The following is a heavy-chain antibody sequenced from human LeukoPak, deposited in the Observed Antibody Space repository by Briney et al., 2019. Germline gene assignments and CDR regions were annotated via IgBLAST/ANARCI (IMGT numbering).Heavy chain of an antibody. Sequence: SETLSLTCTVSGGSISSYYWSWIRQPPGKGLEWIGYIYYSGSTSYNPSLKSRVTISADTSKNQFSLKLSSVTAADTAVYYCVRRVATITPFDYWGQGTLVTVSS. CDR1: GGSISSYY. CDR2: IYYSGST. CDR3: VRRVATITPFDY. D-gene: IGHD5-12*01. V-gene: IGHV4-59*12. J-gene: IGHJ4*02.